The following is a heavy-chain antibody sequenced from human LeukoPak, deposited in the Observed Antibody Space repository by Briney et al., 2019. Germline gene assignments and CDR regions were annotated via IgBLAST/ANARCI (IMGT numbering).Heavy chain of an antibody. D-gene: IGHD5-18*01. CDR1: GGSFSGYY. CDR3: ARGRYSYGYRWWYFDL. J-gene: IGHJ2*01. Sequence: SETLSLTCAVYGGSFSGYYWSWLRQPPGKGLEWIGEINHSGSTNYNPSLKSRVTISVDTSKNQFSLKLSSVTAADTAVYYCARGRYSYGYRWWYFDLWGRGTLVTVSS. V-gene: IGHV4-34*01. CDR2: INHSGST.